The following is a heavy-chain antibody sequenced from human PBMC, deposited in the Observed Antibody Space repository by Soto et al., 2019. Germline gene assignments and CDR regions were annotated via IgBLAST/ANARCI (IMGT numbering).Heavy chain of an antibody. D-gene: IGHD3-22*01. CDR1: GYRLTSYW. CDR3: ARKYKSGYFTWFDP. CDR2: IFPSDSDT. V-gene: IGHV5-51*01. J-gene: IGHJ5*02. Sequence: GESMKLSSRTSGYRLTSYWIDWVRHMTGTGLEWMGIIFPSDSDTRYSPSSQSQVTISADRSTSTVFLQWASLKASDTAVYFCARKYKSGYFTWFDPWGQGTLVTDYS.